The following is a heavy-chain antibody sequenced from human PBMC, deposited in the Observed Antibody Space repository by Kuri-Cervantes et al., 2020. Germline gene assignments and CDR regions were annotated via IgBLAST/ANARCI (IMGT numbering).Heavy chain of an antibody. J-gene: IGHJ4*02. V-gene: IGHV4-61*01. CDR1: GGSVSSGTYY. CDR3: AREGFKWDSHGYYRIFDY. D-gene: IGHD3-22*01. CDR2: IYYSGST. Sequence: SETLSLTCTVSGGSVSSGTYYWSWIRQPPGKGLEWIGYIYYSGSTNYNPSLKSRVTLSIDTSKNQFSPKLSSVTTADTAVYFCAREGFKWDSHGYYRIFDYWGQGTLVTVSS.